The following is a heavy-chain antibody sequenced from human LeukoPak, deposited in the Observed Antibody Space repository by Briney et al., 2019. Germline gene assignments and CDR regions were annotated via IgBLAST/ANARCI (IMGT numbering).Heavy chain of an antibody. V-gene: IGHV3-7*05. CDR3: ARRNWNGINCFDY. CDR1: GFTFGSYW. CDR2: IKEDGSEK. Sequence: GGSLRLSCAASGFTFGSYWMSWVRQAPGKGLEWVANIKEDGSEKYYVDSVKGRFTISRDNAKNSLYLQMNSLRAEDTAVYYRARRNWNGINCFDYWGQGTLATVSS. D-gene: IGHD1-1*01. J-gene: IGHJ4*02.